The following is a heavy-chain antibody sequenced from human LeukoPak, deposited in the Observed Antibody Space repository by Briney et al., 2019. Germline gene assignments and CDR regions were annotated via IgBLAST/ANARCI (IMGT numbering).Heavy chain of an antibody. V-gene: IGHV4-34*01. D-gene: IGHD3-22*01. Sequence: SETLSLTCAVYGGSFSGYYWSWIRQPPGEGLEWIGEINHSGSTNYNPSLKSRVTISVDTSKNQFSLKLSSVTAADTAVYYCARADYYDSSGYYAYFDYWGQGTLVTVSS. CDR2: INHSGST. CDR1: GGSFSGYY. CDR3: ARADYYDSSGYYAYFDY. J-gene: IGHJ4*02.